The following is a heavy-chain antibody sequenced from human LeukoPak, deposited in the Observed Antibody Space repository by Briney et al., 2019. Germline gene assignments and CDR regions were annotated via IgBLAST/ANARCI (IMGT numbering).Heavy chain of an antibody. D-gene: IGHD3-22*01. CDR1: GFTFSSYS. J-gene: IGHJ4*02. CDR3: AKEGSGSYRCIDF. Sequence: GGSLRLSCAASGFTFSSYSMNWVRQAPGKGLEWVGFTRYDEKNQYYADSVKGRFTISRDHSKNTLYLQMNSLRVEDTGVYYCAKEGSGSYRCIDFWGQGTLVTVSS. CDR2: TRYDEKNQ. V-gene: IGHV3-30*02.